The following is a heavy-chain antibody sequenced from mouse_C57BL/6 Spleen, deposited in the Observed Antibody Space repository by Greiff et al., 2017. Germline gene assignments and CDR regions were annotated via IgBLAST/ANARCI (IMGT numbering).Heavy chain of an antibody. D-gene: IGHD1-1*01. Sequence: QVQLQQPGAELVRPGSSVKLSCKASGYTFTSYWMHWVKQRPIQGLEWIGNIDPSDSETHYNQKFKDKATLTVDKSSSTAYMQLSSLTSEDSAVYYCAGSDYYGSSLYYFDYWGQGTTLTVSS. J-gene: IGHJ2*01. CDR2: IDPSDSET. CDR3: AGSDYYGSSLYYFDY. CDR1: GYTFTSYW. V-gene: IGHV1-52*01.